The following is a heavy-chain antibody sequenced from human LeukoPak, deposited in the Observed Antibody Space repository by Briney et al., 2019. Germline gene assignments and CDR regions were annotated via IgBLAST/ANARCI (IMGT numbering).Heavy chain of an antibody. V-gene: IGHV4-34*01. J-gene: IGHJ4*02. D-gene: IGHD3-10*01. CDR3: ARRRWGTMVRGVINFFDY. CDR2: INHSGST. CDR1: GGSFSGYC. Sequence: PSETLSLTCAVYGGSFSGYCWSWIRQPPGKGLEWIGEINHSGSTNYNPSLKGRVTISVDTSKNQFSLKLSSVTAADTAVYYCARRRWGTMVRGVINFFDYWGQGTLVTVSS.